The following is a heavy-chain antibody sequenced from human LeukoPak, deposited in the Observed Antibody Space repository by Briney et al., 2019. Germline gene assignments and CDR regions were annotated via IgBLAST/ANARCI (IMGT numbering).Heavy chain of an antibody. V-gene: IGHV1-18*01. J-gene: IGHJ4*02. Sequence: ASVKVSCKASGYTFTSYGISWVRQAPGQGLEWMGWISAYNGNTNYAQKLQGRVTMTTDTSTSTAYMELRSLRSDDTAVYYCARDGYCSSTSCYTEYFDYWGQGTLVTVSS. CDR1: GYTFTSYG. CDR2: ISAYNGNT. D-gene: IGHD2-2*02. CDR3: ARDGYCSSTSCYTEYFDY.